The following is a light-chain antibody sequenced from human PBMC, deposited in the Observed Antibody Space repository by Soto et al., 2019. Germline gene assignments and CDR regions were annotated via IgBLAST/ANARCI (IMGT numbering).Light chain of an antibody. CDR2: AGS. J-gene: IGKJ5*01. Sequence: DIQMTQSPSSLSASVGDRVTITCRASQSIRSYLNWYQQKPGKAPKLLLYAGSSLHSGVPSRFSGSESCTEFTLIINSLHPEDFATYYCQQSYSIPPTFGPGTRLEIK. CDR1: QSIRSY. V-gene: IGKV1-39*01. CDR3: QQSYSIPPT.